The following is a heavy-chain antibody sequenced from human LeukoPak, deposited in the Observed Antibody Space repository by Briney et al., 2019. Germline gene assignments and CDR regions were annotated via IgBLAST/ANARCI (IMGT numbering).Heavy chain of an antibody. CDR2: INHSGST. CDR1: GGSFSGYY. CDR3: ARAFRTMIAEGMGGWFDP. D-gene: IGHD3-22*01. J-gene: IGHJ5*02. Sequence: SETLSLTCAVYGGSFSGYYWSWIRQPPGKGLEWMGEINHSGSTNYNQSLKSRVTISVDTSKNQFSLKLSSVTAADTAEYYCARAFRTMIAEGMGGWFDPWGQGTRITVSS. V-gene: IGHV4-34*01.